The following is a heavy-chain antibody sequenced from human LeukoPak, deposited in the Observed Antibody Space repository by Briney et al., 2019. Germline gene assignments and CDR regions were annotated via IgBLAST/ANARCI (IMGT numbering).Heavy chain of an antibody. J-gene: IGHJ4*02. Sequence: GGSLRLSCAVSGITLSNYGMSWVRQAPGRGLEWVAGISDSGGSTNYADSVKGRFTISRDNPKNTLYLQMNSLRAEDTAVYFCAKRGVVIRVILVGFHKEAYYFDSWGQGALVTVSS. CDR2: ISDSGGST. CDR3: AKRGVVIRVILVGFHKEAYYFDS. D-gene: IGHD3-22*01. CDR1: GITLSNYG. V-gene: IGHV3-23*01.